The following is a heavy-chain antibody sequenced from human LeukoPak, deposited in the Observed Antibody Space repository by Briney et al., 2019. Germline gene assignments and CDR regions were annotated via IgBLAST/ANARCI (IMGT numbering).Heavy chain of an antibody. J-gene: IGHJ4*02. CDR2: IYYSGST. Sequence: KPSETLSLTCTVSGGSISSYYWGWIRQPPGKGLEWIGSIYYSGSTYYNPSLKSRVTISVDTSKNQFSLKLSSVTAADTAVYYCTRRIIAPRAVDYWGQGTLVTVSS. V-gene: IGHV4-39*01. CDR3: TRRIIAPRAVDY. D-gene: IGHD6-6*01. CDR1: GGSISSYY.